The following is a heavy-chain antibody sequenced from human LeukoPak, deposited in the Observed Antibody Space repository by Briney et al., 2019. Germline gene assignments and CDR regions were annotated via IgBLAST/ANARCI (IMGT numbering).Heavy chain of an antibody. CDR1: GFPFSNSA. CDR3: SSGSRLVHEF. V-gene: IGHV3-53*01. D-gene: IGHD3-10*01. CDR2: IYSGDSA. Sequence: HPGGSLRLSCAASGFPFSNSAMGWVRQAPGKGLEWVSVIYSGDSAYYADSVRGRFTISRDTPRDIIYLQMNGLRAEDTAVYYCSSGSRLVHEFWGQGTLVTVSS. J-gene: IGHJ1*01.